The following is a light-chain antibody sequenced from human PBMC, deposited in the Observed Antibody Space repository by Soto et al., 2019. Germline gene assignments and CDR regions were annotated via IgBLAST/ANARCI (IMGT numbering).Light chain of an antibody. J-gene: IGLJ2*01. CDR1: SSDVGSYNY. CDR2: EVN. V-gene: IGLV2-14*01. CDR3: SSFTTSLTVV. Sequence: QSALTQPASVSGSPGQSITISCTGSSSDVGSYNYVSWYQQHPGKAPRLIIYEVNHRPSGVSNRFSGSKSGNTASLTITGLQAEDEADYYGSSFTTSLTVVFGGGTKVTVL.